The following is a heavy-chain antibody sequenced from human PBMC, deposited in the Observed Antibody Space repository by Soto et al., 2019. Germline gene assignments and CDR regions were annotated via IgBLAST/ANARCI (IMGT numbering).Heavy chain of an antibody. J-gene: IGHJ6*02. V-gene: IGHV1-18*01. CDR2: ISAYNGNT. Sequence: VASVKVSCKASGYTFTSYGISWVRQAPGQGLEWMGWISAYNGNTNYAQKLQGRVTMTTDTSTSTAYMELRRLRSDDTAVYYCARQHQWELGVGYYYGMDVWGQGTTVTVSS. D-gene: IGHD1-26*01. CDR1: GYTFTSYG. CDR3: ARQHQWELGVGYYYGMDV.